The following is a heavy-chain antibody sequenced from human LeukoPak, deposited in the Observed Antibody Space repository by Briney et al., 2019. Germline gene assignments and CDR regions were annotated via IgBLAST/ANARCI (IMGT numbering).Heavy chain of an antibody. CDR3: ARGDYGYSSSWPDAFDI. CDR1: GGSISSYY. V-gene: IGHV4-59*01. CDR2: IYYSGST. D-gene: IGHD6-13*01. J-gene: IGHJ3*02. Sequence: SETLSLTCTVSGGSISSYYWSWIRQPPGKGLEWIGYIYYSGSTNYNPSLKSRVTISVDTSKNQFSLKLSSVTAADTAVYYCARGDYGYSSSWPDAFDIWGQGTMVTVSS.